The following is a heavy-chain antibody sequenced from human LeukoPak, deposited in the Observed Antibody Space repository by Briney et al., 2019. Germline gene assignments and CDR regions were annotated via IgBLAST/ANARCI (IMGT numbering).Heavy chain of an antibody. CDR1: GYRFTSYW. J-gene: IGHJ4*02. V-gene: IGHV5-51*01. CDR3: ARSSSGWYVHYFDY. Sequence: GESLKISFKGSGYRFTSYWIGWGRPMPGKGLGWRGIIYPGDSDNRYSTSFQGQVTISPDKSITTAYLQWSSLKASDTAMYYCARSSSGWYVHYFDYWGQGTLVTVSS. D-gene: IGHD6-19*01. CDR2: IYPGDSDN.